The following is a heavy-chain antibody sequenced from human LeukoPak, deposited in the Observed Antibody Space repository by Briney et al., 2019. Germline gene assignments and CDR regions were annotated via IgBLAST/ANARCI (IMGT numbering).Heavy chain of an antibody. J-gene: IGHJ6*02. V-gene: IGHV3-74*01. D-gene: IGHD3-10*01. CDR3: ARVRYDYYGMDV. Sequence: SGGSLRLSCAASGFTFSNYWMHWVRQVPGKGLVWVSHINSDESRTSYADSVKGRFTISRDNAKSTLYLQINSLRAEDTAVYYCARVRYDYYGMDVWGQGTTVTVSS. CDR2: INSDESRT. CDR1: GFTFSNYW.